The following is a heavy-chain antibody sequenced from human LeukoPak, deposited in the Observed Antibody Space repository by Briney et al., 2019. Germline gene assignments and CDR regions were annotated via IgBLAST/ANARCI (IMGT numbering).Heavy chain of an antibody. V-gene: IGHV1-3*01. CDR3: ARYFDWDYYYYGMDV. D-gene: IGHD3-9*01. CDR1: GYTFTSYA. J-gene: IGHJ6*02. Sequence: ASVKVSYKASGYTFTSYAMHWVRQAPGQRLEWMGWINAGNGNTKYSQKFQGRVTITRDTSASTAYMELSSLRSEDTAVYYCARYFDWDYYYYGMDVWGQGATVTVSS. CDR2: INAGNGNT.